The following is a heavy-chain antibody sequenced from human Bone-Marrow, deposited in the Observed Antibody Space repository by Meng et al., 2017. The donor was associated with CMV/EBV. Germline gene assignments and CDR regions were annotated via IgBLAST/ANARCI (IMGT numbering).Heavy chain of an antibody. V-gene: IGHV3-69-1*01. CDR1: GFTFSDYQ. CDR2: IARNRTI. CDR3: ARAVDINFRFLASYYNGMDF. D-gene: IGHD3-3*01. Sequence: GGSLRLSCAASGFTFSDYQMNWVRRAPGKGLGWVSYIARNRTIFYAGSVKGRFTISRDNAKNSLYLQMNSLRAEDTAVYYCARAVDINFRFLASYYNGMDFWGQGTTVTVSS. J-gene: IGHJ6*02.